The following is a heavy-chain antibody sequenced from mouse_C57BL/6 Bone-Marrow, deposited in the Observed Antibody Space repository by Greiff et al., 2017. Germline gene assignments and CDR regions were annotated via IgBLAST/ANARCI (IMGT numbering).Heavy chain of an antibody. J-gene: IGHJ4*01. CDR2: ISDGGSYT. CDR3: ASSCFYYAMDY. V-gene: IGHV5-4*03. CDR1: GFTFSSSA. D-gene: IGHD1-1*01. Sequence: EVKLVESGGGLVTPGGSLQLSCAASGFTFSSSAMSWVRQTPEKRLEWVATISDGGSYTYYPDNVKGRFTISRDNAKNNLYLQISHLKSEDTAMYYCASSCFYYAMDYWCQGTSGTVTS.